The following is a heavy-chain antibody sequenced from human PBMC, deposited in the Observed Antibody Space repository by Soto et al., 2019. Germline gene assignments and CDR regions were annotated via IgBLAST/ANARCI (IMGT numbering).Heavy chain of an antibody. V-gene: IGHV3-23*01. D-gene: IGHD3-22*01. CDR2: IGGSGGSP. J-gene: IGHJ4*02. Sequence: PGGSLRLYCAASGFTFSSYAMTWVRQAPGKGLEWVSAIGGSGGSPYYADSVKGRFTISRDNSKNTLYLQMNSLRAEDTATYYCSSGYHQRSLDYWGQGTQVTVSS. CDR1: GFTFSSYA. CDR3: SSGYHQRSLDY.